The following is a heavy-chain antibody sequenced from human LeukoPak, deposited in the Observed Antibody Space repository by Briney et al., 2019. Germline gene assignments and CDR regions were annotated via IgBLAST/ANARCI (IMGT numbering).Heavy chain of an antibody. D-gene: IGHD1-26*01. Sequence: ASVKVSCKASGGTFSSYAISWVRQAPGQGLEWMGWINTYSGGTNYAQKFQGRVTMTRDTSISTAYMDLSRLTSDDTAVYYCARIRGGNNYHFDYWGQGTLVTVSS. V-gene: IGHV1-2*02. CDR1: GGTFSSYA. CDR2: INTYSGGT. J-gene: IGHJ4*02. CDR3: ARIRGGNNYHFDY.